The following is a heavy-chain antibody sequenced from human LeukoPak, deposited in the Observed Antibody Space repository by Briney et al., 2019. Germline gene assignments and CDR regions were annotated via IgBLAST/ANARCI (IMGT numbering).Heavy chain of an antibody. CDR3: ARGYGHCSSTSCPYYYFDY. CDR2: INPNSGGT. Sequence: HWVRQXXGQGLEWMGWINPNSGGTNYAQKFQGRVTMTRDTSISTAYMELSRLRSDDTAVYYCARGYGHCSSTSCPYYYFDYWGQGTLVTVSS. J-gene: IGHJ4*02. V-gene: IGHV1-2*02. D-gene: IGHD2-2*01.